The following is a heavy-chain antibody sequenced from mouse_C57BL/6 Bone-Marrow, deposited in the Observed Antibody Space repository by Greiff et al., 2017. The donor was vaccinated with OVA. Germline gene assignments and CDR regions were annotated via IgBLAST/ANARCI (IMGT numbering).Heavy chain of an antibody. J-gene: IGHJ1*03. D-gene: IGHD1-1*01. V-gene: IGHV5-4*03. CDR1: GFTFSDYG. CDR3: ARGGGLRYWYFDV. Sequence: EVKLMESGGGLVKPGGSLKLSCAASGFTFSDYGMHWVRQAPEKGLEWVATISDGGSYTDYPDNVKGRFTISRDNAKNNLYLQMSHLKSEDTAMYYCARGGGLRYWYFDVWGTGTTVTVSS. CDR2: ISDGGSYT.